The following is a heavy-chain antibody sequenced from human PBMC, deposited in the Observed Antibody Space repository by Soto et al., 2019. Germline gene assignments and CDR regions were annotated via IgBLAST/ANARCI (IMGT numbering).Heavy chain of an antibody. J-gene: IGHJ3*01. CDR3: ARDRASGSSSRAFDL. CDR2: ISGGSSTI. V-gene: IGHV3-48*01. Sequence: GESLKISCAASGFTFSSYSMNWVRQAPGKGLEWVSYISGGSSTIYYADSLKGRFTISRDNAKNSMFLQMNNLRAEDTALYYCARDRASGSSSRAFDLWGQGTMVTVSS. CDR1: GFTFSSYS. D-gene: IGHD3-10*01.